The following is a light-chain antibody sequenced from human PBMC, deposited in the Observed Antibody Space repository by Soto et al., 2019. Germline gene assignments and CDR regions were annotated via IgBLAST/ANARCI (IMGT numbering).Light chain of an antibody. Sequence: EIVLTQSPATLSLSPGERATRSCRASQSISSYLAWYQQKPDQAPRLLIYDASNRATGIPARFSGSGSGTDFTLTISSLEPEDFAVYYCHQRSTWPFTFGPGNKVDIK. CDR1: QSISSY. CDR2: DAS. V-gene: IGKV3-11*01. J-gene: IGKJ3*01. CDR3: HQRSTWPFT.